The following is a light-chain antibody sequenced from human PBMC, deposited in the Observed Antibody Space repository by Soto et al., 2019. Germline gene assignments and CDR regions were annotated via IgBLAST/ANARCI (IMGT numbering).Light chain of an antibody. Sequence: QSALTQPASVSGSPGQSITISCTGTSSDVGCYNYVSWYQQHPGKVPKLMIYGVTNRPSGVSHRFSGTKAGNTASLTITGLQDEDEDDYYCASYTSGSTEVFGTGTKVTVL. V-gene: IGLV2-14*01. J-gene: IGLJ1*01. CDR2: GVT. CDR3: ASYTSGSTEV. CDR1: SSDVGCYNY.